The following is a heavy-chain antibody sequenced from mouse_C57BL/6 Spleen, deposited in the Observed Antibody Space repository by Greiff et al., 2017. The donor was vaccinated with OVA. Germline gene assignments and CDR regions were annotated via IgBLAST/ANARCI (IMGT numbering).Heavy chain of an antibody. J-gene: IGHJ1*03. CDR3: ARHEGPHYYGSSGYFDV. Sequence: VQLQQSGAELVKPGASVKLSCKASGYTFTEYTIHWVKQRSGQGLEWIGWFYPGSGSIKYNEKFKDKATLTADKSSSTVYMELSRLTSEDSAVYFCARHEGPHYYGSSGYFDVWGTGTTVTVSS. D-gene: IGHD1-1*01. CDR2: FYPGSGSI. CDR1: GYTFTEYT. V-gene: IGHV1-62-2*01.